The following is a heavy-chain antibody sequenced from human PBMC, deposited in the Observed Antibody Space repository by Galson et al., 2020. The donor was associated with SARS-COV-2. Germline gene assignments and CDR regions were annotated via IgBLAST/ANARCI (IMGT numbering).Heavy chain of an antibody. J-gene: IGHJ5*02. Sequence: GESLMLPCAAPGFTFSSYAMHWVRQAPGKGLEWVAVISYDGSTKYYADSVKGRFTISRDNSKNTLYLQMNSLRAEDTAVYYCARPYSGSYGSWFDPWGQGTLVTVSS. CDR2: ISYDGSTK. V-gene: IGHV3-30*04. CDR3: ARPYSGSYGSWFDP. CDR1: GFTFSSYA. D-gene: IGHD1-26*01.